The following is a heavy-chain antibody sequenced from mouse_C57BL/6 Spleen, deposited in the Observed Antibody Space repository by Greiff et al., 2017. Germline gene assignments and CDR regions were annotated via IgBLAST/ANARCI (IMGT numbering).Heavy chain of an antibody. CDR3: ARDGYKGDYYAMDY. CDR2: ISSGSSTI. V-gene: IGHV5-17*01. CDR1: GFTFSDYG. Sequence: EVMLVESGGGLVKPGGSLKLSCAASGFTFSDYGMHWVRQAPEKGLEWVAYISSGSSTIYYADTVKGRFTISRDNAKNTLFLQMTSLRSEDTAMYYCARDGYKGDYYAMDYWGQGTSVTVSS. J-gene: IGHJ4*01. D-gene: IGHD2-3*01.